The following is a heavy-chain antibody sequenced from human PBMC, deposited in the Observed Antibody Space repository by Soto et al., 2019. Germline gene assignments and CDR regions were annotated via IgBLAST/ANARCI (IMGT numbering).Heavy chain of an antibody. CDR3: AGLGRAVSLKYGMGV. CDR1: GGSISSGGYY. V-gene: IGHV4-31*03. J-gene: IGHJ6*02. D-gene: IGHD6-19*01. CDR2: IYYSGST. Sequence: SETLSLTCTVSGGSISSGGYYWSWIRQHPGKGLEWIGYIYYSGSTYYNPSLKSRVTISVDTSKNQFSLKLSSVTAADTAVYYCAGLGRAVSLKYGMGVWGQGTTGTVAS.